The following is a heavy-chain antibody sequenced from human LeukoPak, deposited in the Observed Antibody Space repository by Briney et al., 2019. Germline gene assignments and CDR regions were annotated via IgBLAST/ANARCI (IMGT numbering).Heavy chain of an antibody. V-gene: IGHV1-18*01. CDR2: ISGYNGYT. CDR1: GYTFTSYG. D-gene: IGHD4-17*01. J-gene: IGHJ6*03. CDR3: ARVTTVTVPYYYMDV. Sequence: ASVKASCKASGYTFTSYGISWVRQAPGQGLEWMGWISGYNGYTNYVQKFQGRVTMSTDTSTSTAYMELRSLRSDDTAVYYCARVTTVTVPYYYMDVWGKGTTVTVSS.